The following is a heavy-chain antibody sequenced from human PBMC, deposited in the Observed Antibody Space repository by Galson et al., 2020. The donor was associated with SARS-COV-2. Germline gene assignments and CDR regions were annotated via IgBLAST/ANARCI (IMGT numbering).Heavy chain of an antibody. D-gene: IGHD6-13*01. Sequence: GGSLRLSCAASGFTFSSYWMTWVRQAPGKGLEWVANIKQDGSEKYYVDSVKGRFTISRDNAKNSLYLQMNSLRAEDTAVYYCARVGCSSWYFEWLVQGSLVSVAS. CDR3: ARVGCSSWYFEW. J-gene: IGHJ4*02. CDR2: IKQDGSEK. CDR1: GFTFSSYW. V-gene: IGHV3-7*03.